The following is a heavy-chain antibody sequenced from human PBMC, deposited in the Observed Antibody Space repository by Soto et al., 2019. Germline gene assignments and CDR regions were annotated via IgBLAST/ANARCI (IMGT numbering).Heavy chain of an antibody. Sequence: QVQLLQSGAEVKQPGASVKVSCKASGYTFTSYGVSWVRQAPGQGLEWMGWISAYNGDTKYSQKFQGRISLTTDTYTRTAYMELRSLRSDDTAVYYCARVPSYSTLDYWGQETLVTVSS. V-gene: IGHV1-18*04. J-gene: IGHJ4*02. CDR1: GYTFTSYG. D-gene: IGHD2-21*01. CDR2: ISAYNGDT. CDR3: ARVPSYSTLDY.